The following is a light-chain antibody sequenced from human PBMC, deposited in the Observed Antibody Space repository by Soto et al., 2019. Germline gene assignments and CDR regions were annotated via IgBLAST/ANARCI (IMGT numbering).Light chain of an antibody. Sequence: EIVMTQSPATVSVSPGERAALSCGASQSVSSNYLAWYQQKPGLAPRLLIYDASRRATGNPDRFSGSGSGTDFILSISRLEPEDFAVYYCQQYGSSPWTFGQGTKVDIK. V-gene: IGKV3D-20*01. J-gene: IGKJ1*01. CDR2: DAS. CDR3: QQYGSSPWT. CDR1: QSVSSNY.